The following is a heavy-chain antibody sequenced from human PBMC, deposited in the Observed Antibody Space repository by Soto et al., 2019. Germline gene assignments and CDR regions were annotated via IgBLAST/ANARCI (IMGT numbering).Heavy chain of an antibody. J-gene: IGHJ4*02. CDR2: IIPVSGTT. CDR3: ARGGLTTVTLDY. D-gene: IGHD4-17*01. V-gene: IGHV1-69*01. Sequence: VQLVQSGAEVKKPGSSLKVSCSISGGTITDYLISWLRQAPGQGLEWMGGIIPVSGTTYFAQKFQDRVTNTADDSTKTAYMELSSLRSEDTAVYYCARGGLTTVTLDYRGQGTLVTVSS. CDR1: GGTITDYL.